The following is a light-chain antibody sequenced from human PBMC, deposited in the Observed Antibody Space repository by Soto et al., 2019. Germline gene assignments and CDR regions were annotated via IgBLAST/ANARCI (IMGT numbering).Light chain of an antibody. V-gene: IGKV1-6*01. Sequence: IQMTQSPSSLSASVGGRVTITCRASRYIRSDLIWYQQRPGQAPKVLIYTASSLQSGVPSRFSGSGSGTDFTLTISSLQPEDCATYYCLQDYNYPWTFGQGTKVDI. J-gene: IGKJ1*01. CDR1: RYIRSD. CDR3: LQDYNYPWT. CDR2: TAS.